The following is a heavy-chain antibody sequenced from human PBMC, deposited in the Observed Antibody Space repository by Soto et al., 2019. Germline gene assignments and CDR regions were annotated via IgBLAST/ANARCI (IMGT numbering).Heavy chain of an antibody. Sequence: EVQLVESGGGLVQPGGSLRLSCAASGFTVSSNYMSWVRQAPGKGLEWVSVIYSGGSTYYADSVKGRFTISRDNSKNTLYLQMNSLRAEDTAVYYCASDRAHYYGSGSYDYWGQGTLVTVSS. J-gene: IGHJ4*02. V-gene: IGHV3-66*01. CDR1: GFTVSSNY. CDR3: ASDRAHYYGSGSYDY. CDR2: IYSGGST. D-gene: IGHD3-10*01.